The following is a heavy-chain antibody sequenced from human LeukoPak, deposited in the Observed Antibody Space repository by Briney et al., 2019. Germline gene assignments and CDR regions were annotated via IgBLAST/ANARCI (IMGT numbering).Heavy chain of an antibody. CDR2: IKSKTDGGTT. J-gene: IGHJ4*02. V-gene: IGHV3-15*01. Sequence: PGGSLRLSCAASGFTFSNAWMSWVRQAPGKGLEWVGRIKSKTDGGTTDYAAPVKGRSTISRDDSKNTLYLQMNSLKTEDTAVYYCTTEWGVAAAGPFDYWGQGTLVTVSS. CDR1: GFTFSNAW. CDR3: TTEWGVAAAGPFDY. D-gene: IGHD6-13*01.